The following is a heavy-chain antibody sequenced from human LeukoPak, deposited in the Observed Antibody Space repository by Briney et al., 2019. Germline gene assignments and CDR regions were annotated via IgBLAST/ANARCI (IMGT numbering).Heavy chain of an antibody. CDR3: AKAGGSAWYEY. J-gene: IGHJ4*02. D-gene: IGHD6-13*01. V-gene: IGHV3-74*01. CDR2: INSDGSST. Sequence: AGGSLRLSCAASGFTFSSNWMHWVRQGPGKGLVWVSRINSDGSSTNYADSVKGRFTISRDNAKNTLYLQMNSLRAEDTAVYYCAKAGGSAWYEYWGQGSLVNVSS. CDR1: GFTFSSNW.